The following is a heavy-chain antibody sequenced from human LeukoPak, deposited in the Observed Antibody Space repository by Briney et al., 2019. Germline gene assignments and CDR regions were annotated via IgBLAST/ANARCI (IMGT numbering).Heavy chain of an antibody. D-gene: IGHD3-3*01. Sequence: ASVKVSCKASGYTFTSYGISWVRQAPGQGLEWMGWISAYNGNTNYAQKLQGRVTMTTDTSTSTAYMELRSLRSDDTAAYYCARRGRFTIFGVADYGMDVWGQGTTVTVSS. CDR1: GYTFTSYG. CDR3: ARRGRFTIFGVADYGMDV. CDR2: ISAYNGNT. J-gene: IGHJ6*02. V-gene: IGHV1-18*01.